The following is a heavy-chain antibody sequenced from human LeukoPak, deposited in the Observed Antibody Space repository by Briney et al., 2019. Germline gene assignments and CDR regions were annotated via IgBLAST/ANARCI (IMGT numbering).Heavy chain of an antibody. CDR3: ARWEESDAFDI. D-gene: IGHD1-26*01. J-gene: IGHJ3*02. CDR1: GGSISRSTYY. Sequence: SETLSVTCTVSGGSISRSTYYWGWIRQPPGKGLEWIGSIYYSGSTNYNPSLKGRVTISVDTTKNQFSLRLSSVTAADTAVYYCARWEESDAFDIWGQGTMVTVSS. V-gene: IGHV4-39*01. CDR2: IYYSGST.